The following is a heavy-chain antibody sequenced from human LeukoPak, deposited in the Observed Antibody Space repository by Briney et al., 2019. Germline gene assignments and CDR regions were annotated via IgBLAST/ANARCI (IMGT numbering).Heavy chain of an antibody. D-gene: IGHD3-3*01. CDR3: AKDEYYDFWSGYYGYYYYYGMDV. V-gene: IGHV3-30*04. Sequence: GGSLRLSCATSGFSFSNYAMHWLRQAPGKGLEWVTVISYDGNNKYYADSVKGRFTISRDKSKNTLYLQMNSLRAEDTAVYYCAKDEYYDFWSGYYGYYYYYGMDVWGQGTTVTVSS. CDR2: ISYDGNNK. CDR1: GFSFSNYA. J-gene: IGHJ6*02.